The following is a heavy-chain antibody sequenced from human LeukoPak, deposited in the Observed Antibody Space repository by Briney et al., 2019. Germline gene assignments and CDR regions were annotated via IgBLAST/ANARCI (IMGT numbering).Heavy chain of an antibody. CDR3: ARGVVGSYLDY. J-gene: IGHJ4*02. CDR1: GASISSSNW. D-gene: IGHD2-15*01. Sequence: PSETLSLTCGVSGASISSSNWWSWVRQPPGKGLEWIGEIYHSGSTNYNPSLKSRVIISVDISKNQFSLRLSSVTAADTAVYYCARGVVGSYLDYWGQGTLVTVSS. V-gene: IGHV4-4*02. CDR2: IYHSGST.